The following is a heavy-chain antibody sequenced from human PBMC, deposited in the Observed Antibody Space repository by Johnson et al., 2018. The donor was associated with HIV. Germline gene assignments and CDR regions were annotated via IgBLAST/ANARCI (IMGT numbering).Heavy chain of an antibody. CDR1: GFTFSSYG. J-gene: IGHJ3*02. CDR3: AKDRSGSADAFDI. D-gene: IGHD1-26*01. Sequence: QVLLVESGGGVVQPGRSLRLSCAASGFTFSSYGMHWVRQAPGKGLEWVAVIWYDGSNKYYADSVKGRFTISRDNSKNTLYLQMNSLRAEDTAVYYCAKDRSGSADAFDIWGQGTMVTVSS. CDR2: IWYDGSNK. V-gene: IGHV3-33*06.